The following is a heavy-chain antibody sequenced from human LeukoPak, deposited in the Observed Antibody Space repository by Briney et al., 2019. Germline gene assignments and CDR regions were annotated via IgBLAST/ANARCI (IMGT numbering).Heavy chain of an antibody. CDR3: ARRDYYDIGPFDP. V-gene: IGHV5-51*01. J-gene: IGHJ5*02. CDR2: IYPGDSDT. CDR1: RYSFTSYW. Sequence: GESLKISCTGSRYSFTSYWIAWVRQIPGKGREWMGFIYPGDSDTRYSPSFQGQVTISADKSISTAYLQWSSLKASDTAMYYCARRDYYDIGPFDPWGQGTLVTVSS. D-gene: IGHD3-22*01.